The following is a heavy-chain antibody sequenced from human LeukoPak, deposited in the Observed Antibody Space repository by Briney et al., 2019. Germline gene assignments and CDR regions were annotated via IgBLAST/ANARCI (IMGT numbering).Heavy chain of an antibody. CDR1: GFTFSSYS. Sequence: PGGSLRLSCAASGFTFSSYSMNWVRQAPGKGLEWVSSISSSSSYIYYADSVKGRFTISRDNTKNSLYLQMNSLRTEDTAVYYCARIARHLAAANDYWGQGTVVTVSS. D-gene: IGHD6-13*01. CDR2: ISSSSSYI. CDR3: ARIARHLAAANDY. V-gene: IGHV3-21*01. J-gene: IGHJ4*02.